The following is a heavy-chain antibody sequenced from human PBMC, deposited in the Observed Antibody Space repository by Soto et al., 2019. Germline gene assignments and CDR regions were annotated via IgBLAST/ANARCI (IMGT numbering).Heavy chain of an antibody. CDR2: IYYSGTT. J-gene: IGHJ4*02. CDR1: SDSISSSNYY. D-gene: IGHD6-19*01. Sequence: SETLSLTCTVSSDSISSSNYYWGWIRQPPGKGLEWIGNIYYSGTTYYNPSLKSRVTISVDTSKNQFSLKLSSVTVADTAVYYCASQALMRSGWYIQYWGQGTLVTVSS. V-gene: IGHV4-39*01. CDR3: ASQALMRSGWYIQY.